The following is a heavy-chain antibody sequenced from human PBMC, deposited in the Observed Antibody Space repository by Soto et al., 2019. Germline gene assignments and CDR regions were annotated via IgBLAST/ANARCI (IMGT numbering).Heavy chain of an antibody. CDR3: ARGTRSVVPAAIGNYYYHYMEV. D-gene: IGHD2-2*01. J-gene: IGHJ6*03. CDR2: INPSGGST. V-gene: IGHV1-46*03. CDR1: GYTFTSYY. Sequence: ASVKVSCKASGYTFTSYYMHWVRQAPGQGLEWMGIINPSGGSTSYAQKFQGRVTMTRDTSTSTVYMELSSLRSEDTAVYYCARGTRSVVPAAIGNYYYHYMEVWGKGTTVTVSS.